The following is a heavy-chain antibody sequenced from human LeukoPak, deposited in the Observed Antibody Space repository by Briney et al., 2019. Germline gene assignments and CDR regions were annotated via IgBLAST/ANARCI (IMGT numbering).Heavy chain of an antibody. CDR1: GFTFSSYE. Sequence: GSLRLSCAASGFTFSSYEMNWVRQPPGKGLEWIGSIYYSGSTYYNPSLKSRVTISVDTSKNQFSLKLSSVTAADTAVYYCARQAMIVVVIRIFDYWGQGTLVTVSS. D-gene: IGHD3-22*01. J-gene: IGHJ4*02. CDR3: ARQAMIVVVIRIFDY. V-gene: IGHV4-39*01. CDR2: IYYSGST.